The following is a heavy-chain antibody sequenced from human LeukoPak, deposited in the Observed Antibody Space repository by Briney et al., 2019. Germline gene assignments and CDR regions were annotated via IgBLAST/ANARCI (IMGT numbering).Heavy chain of an antibody. J-gene: IGHJ4*02. CDR1: GFTFSSYG. CDR2: IWYDGSNK. D-gene: IGHD5-18*01. CDR3: ARDGGYSYGSMQLSSCLDY. Sequence: PGGSLRLSCAASGFTFSSYGMHWVRQAPGKGLEWVAVIWYDGSNKYYADSVKGRFTISRDNSKNTLYLQMNSLRAEDTAVYYCARDGGYSYGSMQLSSCLDYWGQGTLVTVSS. V-gene: IGHV3-33*01.